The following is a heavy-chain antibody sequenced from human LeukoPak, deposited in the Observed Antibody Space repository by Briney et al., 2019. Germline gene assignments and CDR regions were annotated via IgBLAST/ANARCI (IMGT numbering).Heavy chain of an antibody. CDR2: INIGGTNT. CDR1: GFTFNDYY. Sequence: GWALRLSCAASGFTFNDYYMSWIRQAPGKGLEWLSYINIGGTNTHYADSVKGRFTISRDNAKKSLYFEMNNLRAEDTAVYYCATDGAGFDTWGQGVLVTVSS. CDR3: ATDGAGFDT. V-gene: IGHV3-11*01. J-gene: IGHJ5*02.